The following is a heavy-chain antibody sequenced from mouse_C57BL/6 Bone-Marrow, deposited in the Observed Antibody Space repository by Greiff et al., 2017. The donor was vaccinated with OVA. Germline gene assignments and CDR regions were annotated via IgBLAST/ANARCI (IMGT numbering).Heavy chain of an antibody. J-gene: IGHJ3*01. Sequence: DVQLVESGGGLVKPGGSLKLSCAASGFTFSDYGMHWVRQAPEKGLEWVAYISSGSSTIYYADTVKGRFTISRDNAKNTLFLQMTSLRSEDTAMYYCASPLYYYGSEGFAYWGQGTLVTVSA. CDR1: GFTFSDYG. CDR3: ASPLYYYGSEGFAY. V-gene: IGHV5-17*01. D-gene: IGHD1-1*01. CDR2: ISSGSSTI.